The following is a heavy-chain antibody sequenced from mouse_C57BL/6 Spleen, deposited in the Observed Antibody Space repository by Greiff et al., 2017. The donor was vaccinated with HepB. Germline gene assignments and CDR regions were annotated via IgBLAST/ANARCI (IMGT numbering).Heavy chain of an antibody. J-gene: IGHJ2*01. CDR1: GYTFTSYW. CDR3: AIYHGNY. Sequence: VQLQQSGAELVKPGASVKLSCKASGYTFTSYWMQWVKQRPGQGLEWIGEIDPSDSYTNYNQKFKGKATLTVDISSSTAYMQLSSLTSEDSAVYYCAIYHGNYWGQGTTLTVSS. V-gene: IGHV1-50*01. CDR2: IDPSDSYT. D-gene: IGHD2-1*01.